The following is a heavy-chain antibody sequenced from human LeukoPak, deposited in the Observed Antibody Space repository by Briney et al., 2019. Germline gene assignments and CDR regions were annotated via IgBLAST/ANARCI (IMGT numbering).Heavy chain of an antibody. V-gene: IGHV3-33*01. Sequence: GGSLRLSCVASGYTFSSYGMHWVRQAPGKGLQWVAVIWYDESKKYYTDSVKGRFTISRDVSKNTLYLQMNSLRAEDTAMYYCARDGGIGLDYWGQGTLVTVSS. CDR1: GYTFSSYG. J-gene: IGHJ4*02. D-gene: IGHD2-21*01. CDR2: IWYDESKK. CDR3: ARDGGIGLDY.